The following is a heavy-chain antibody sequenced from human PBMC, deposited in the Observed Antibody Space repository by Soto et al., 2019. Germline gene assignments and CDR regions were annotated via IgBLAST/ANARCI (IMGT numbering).Heavy chain of an antibody. V-gene: IGHV1-46*01. CDR1: GYTFSSSY. D-gene: IGHD5-12*01. CDR2: MNPSGDRT. CDR3: ARGRGYSGDDVQEDGFDI. J-gene: IGHJ3*02. Sequence: QVQLMQSGTEVKEPGASVNLSCKASGYTFSSSYIHWVRQAPGQGLEWMGIMNPSGDRTNYAQNYQGRVTMTRDTATSTVYMELSSLSSEDTAVYYCARGRGYSGDDVQEDGFDIWGQGTMVTVS.